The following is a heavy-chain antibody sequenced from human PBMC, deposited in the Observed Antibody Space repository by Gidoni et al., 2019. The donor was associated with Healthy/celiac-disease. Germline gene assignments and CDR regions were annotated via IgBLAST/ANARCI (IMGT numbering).Heavy chain of an antibody. V-gene: IGHV3-48*01. CDR3: ARDYDILTGYYGLDY. CDR2: ISSSSRTI. J-gene: IGHJ4*02. CDR1: GFTFSSYS. D-gene: IGHD3-9*01. Sequence: VQLVESGGGVVQPGGSLRLSCAAAGFTFSSYSMTWVRQALGKGLEWVSYISSSSRTIYYAGSVKCRFTISRYNAKNSLYLQMNSLRAEDTSVYYCARDYDILTGYYGLDYWGQGTLVTVSS.